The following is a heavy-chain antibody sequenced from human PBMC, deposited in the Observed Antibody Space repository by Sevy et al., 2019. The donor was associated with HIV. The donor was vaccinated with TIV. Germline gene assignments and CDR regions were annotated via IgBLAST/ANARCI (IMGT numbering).Heavy chain of an antibody. CDR3: ARDRPRPYSSSYGSYYYYFGMDV. CDR1: GYTFTGYY. V-gene: IGHV1-2*02. D-gene: IGHD6-6*01. J-gene: IGHJ6*02. Sequence: ASVKVSCKASGYTFTGYYMHWVRQAPGQGLEWMGWINPNSGGTNYAQKFQGRVTITRDTSISTAYMELSRLRSDDTAVYYCARDRPRPYSSSYGSYYYYFGMDVWGQGTTVTVSS. CDR2: INPNSGGT.